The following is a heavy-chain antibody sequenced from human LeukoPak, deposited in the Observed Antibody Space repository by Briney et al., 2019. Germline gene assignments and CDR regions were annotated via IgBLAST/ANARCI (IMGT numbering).Heavy chain of an antibody. D-gene: IGHD3-22*01. CDR1: GGSFSGYY. J-gene: IGHJ5*02. V-gene: IGHV4-34*01. CDR3: AREETYYDSSGYALHWFDP. CDR2: IYHSGST. Sequence: SETLSLTCAVYGGSFSGYYWSWIRQPPGKGLEWIGHIYHSGSTYYNPSLKSRVTISVDRSKNQFSLKLSSVTAADTAVYYCAREETYYDSSGYALHWFDPWGQGTLVTVSS.